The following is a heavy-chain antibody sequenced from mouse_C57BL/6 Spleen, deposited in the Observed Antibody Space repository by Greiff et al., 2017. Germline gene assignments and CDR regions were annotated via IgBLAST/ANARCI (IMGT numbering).Heavy chain of an antibody. CDR2: IRLKSDNYAT. D-gene: IGHD3-3*01. V-gene: IGHV6-3*01. CDR1: GFTFSNYW. J-gene: IGHJ2*01. CDR3: TGEGRGAYFDY. Sequence: EVQRVESGGGLVQPGGSMKLSCVASGFTFSNYWMNWVRQSPEKGLEWVAQIRLKSDNYATHYAESVKGRFTISRDDSKSSVYLQMNNLRAEDTGIYYCTGEGRGAYFDYWGQGTTLTVPS.